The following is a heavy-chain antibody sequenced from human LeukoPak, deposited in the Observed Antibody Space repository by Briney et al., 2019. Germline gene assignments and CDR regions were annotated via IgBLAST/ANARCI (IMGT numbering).Heavy chain of an antibody. J-gene: IGHJ4*02. V-gene: IGHV4-59*01. CDR2: IYYSGST. CDR1: GGTISRYY. CDR3: AGRAPSGSVDY. Sequence: SETLSLTCTVSGGTISRYYWSWIRQPPAKGLEWIGDIYYSGSTYYNLSLKRRVTISVDTSKNQFSRKLGSVTAADTAVYGRAGRAPSGSVDYWGQGTLVTVSP. D-gene: IGHD6-19*01.